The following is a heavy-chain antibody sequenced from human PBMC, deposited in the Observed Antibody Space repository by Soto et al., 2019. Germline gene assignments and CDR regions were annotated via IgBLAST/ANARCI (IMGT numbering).Heavy chain of an antibody. CDR2: IIPILAVA. J-gene: IGHJ6*03. D-gene: IGHD3-10*01. CDR3: ARVAAMGSVTKGYYYYMAV. Sequence: QVQLVQSGAEVKKPGSSVKVSCKASGDTFSNHTISWVRQAPGQGLEWMGRIIPILAVANYAQKFQGRVTITADKSTTTAYMELSSLISADTAAYYCARVAAMGSVTKGYYYYMAVCGKGTTVNVSS. V-gene: IGHV1-69*04. CDR1: GDTFSNHT.